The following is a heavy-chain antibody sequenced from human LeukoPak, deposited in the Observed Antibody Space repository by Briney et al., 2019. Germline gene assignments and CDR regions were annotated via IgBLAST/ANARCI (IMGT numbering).Heavy chain of an antibody. J-gene: IGHJ4*02. CDR2: INPSGGST. V-gene: IGHV1-46*01. CDR1: GYTFISYY. D-gene: IGHD6-13*01. CDR3: ARVQLARYSSSWYGY. Sequence: GASVKVSCKASGYTFISYYIHWVRQAPGQGLEWMGIINPSGGSTSYAQKFQGRVTMTRDTSTSTVYMELSSLRSEDTAVYYCARVQLARYSSSWYGYWGQGTLVTVSS.